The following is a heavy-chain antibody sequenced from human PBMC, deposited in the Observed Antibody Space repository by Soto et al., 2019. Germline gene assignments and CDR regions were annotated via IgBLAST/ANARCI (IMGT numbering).Heavy chain of an antibody. Sequence: GGSLILSCAASGFTFSYYPMHWVRQAPGKGLEWVAVISYDGRVKYYVDSGRGRFTISRDDSKNTLYLQMNSLRGDATAVYYCARDFIVGPPAYFASWGQGTLVTVSS. CDR1: GFTFSYYP. CDR2: ISYDGRVK. D-gene: IGHD1-26*01. CDR3: ARDFIVGPPAYFAS. J-gene: IGHJ4*02. V-gene: IGHV3-30*04.